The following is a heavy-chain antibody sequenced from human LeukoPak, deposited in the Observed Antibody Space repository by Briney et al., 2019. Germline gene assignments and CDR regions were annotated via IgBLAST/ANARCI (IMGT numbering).Heavy chain of an antibody. CDR2: IYYSGST. CDR3: ARLPDSRPTSGAFDI. D-gene: IGHD3-22*01. V-gene: IGHV4-39*01. Sequence: PSETLSLTCTVSGGSISSSSYYWGWIRQPPGKGLEWIGSIYYSGSTYYNPSLKSRVTISVDTSKNQFSLKLGSVTAADTAVYYCARLPDSRPTSGAFDIWGQGTMVTVSS. CDR1: GGSISSSSYY. J-gene: IGHJ3*02.